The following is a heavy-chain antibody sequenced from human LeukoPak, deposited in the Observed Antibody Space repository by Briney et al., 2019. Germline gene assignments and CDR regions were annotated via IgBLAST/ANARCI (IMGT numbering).Heavy chain of an antibody. D-gene: IGHD3-10*01. CDR2: INSDGSRT. V-gene: IGHV3-74*01. J-gene: IGHJ6*02. CDR3: ARDPFGSGSYFGGMDV. CDR1: GFTFSRYW. Sequence: GGSLRLSCAASGFTFSRYWIHWVRKPPGKGLFWFSRINSDGSRTTYADSVKGRFPISRDNAKNTLYLQINSLRAEDTAVYYCARDPFGSGSYFGGMDVWGQGTTVTVSS.